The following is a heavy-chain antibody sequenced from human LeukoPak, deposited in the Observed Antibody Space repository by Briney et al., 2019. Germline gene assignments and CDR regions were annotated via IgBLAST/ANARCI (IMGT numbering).Heavy chain of an antibody. V-gene: IGHV3-48*03. Sequence: PGRSLRLSCVASGFTFSSYAMHWVRQAPGKGLEWVSYISSSGSTTHYADSVKGRFTISRDNAKNSLYLQMNSLRAEDTAVYYCARDNYDSSGYYFDWGQGTLVTVSS. CDR1: GFTFSSYA. CDR2: ISSSGSTT. CDR3: ARDNYDSSGYYFD. D-gene: IGHD3-22*01. J-gene: IGHJ4*02.